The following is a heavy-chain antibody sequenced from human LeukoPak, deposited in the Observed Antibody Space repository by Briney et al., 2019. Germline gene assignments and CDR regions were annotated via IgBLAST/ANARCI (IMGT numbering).Heavy chain of an antibody. CDR1: GFTFSSYA. CDR3: AKSIGITMVRGVSYHYYGMDV. V-gene: IGHV3-23*01. Sequence: GXSLXLSCAASGFTFSSYAMSWVRQAPGKGLEGVSGISGTGGSTYYADAVKGRFTISRDNSKNTLYLQMNSLRVEDTAVYYCAKSIGITMVRGVSYHYYGMDVWGQGTTVTVSS. J-gene: IGHJ6*02. CDR2: ISGTGGST. D-gene: IGHD3-10*01.